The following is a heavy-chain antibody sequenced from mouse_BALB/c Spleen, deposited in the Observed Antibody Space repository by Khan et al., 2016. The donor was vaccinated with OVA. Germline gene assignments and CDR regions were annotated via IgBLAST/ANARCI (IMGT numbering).Heavy chain of an antibody. CDR3: ARVGYNGTMDY. V-gene: IGHV9-3-1*01. Sequence: QVPLQQSGPELKKPGETVKISCKASGYTFTIYGMNWVRQAPGKGLKWMGWINTYTGEPTYADDFKGRFAFSLETSASTAFLQINNLKKEDTATYFCARVGYNGTMDYWGQGTSVTVAS. CDR1: GYTFTIYG. CDR2: INTYTGEP. D-gene: IGHD2-14*01. J-gene: IGHJ4*01.